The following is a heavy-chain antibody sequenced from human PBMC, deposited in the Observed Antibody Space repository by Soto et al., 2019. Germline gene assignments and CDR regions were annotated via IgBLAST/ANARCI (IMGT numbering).Heavy chain of an antibody. CDR2: INHSGST. CDR1: GGSFSAYS. V-gene: IGHV4-34*01. CDR3: ARDKITGLFDY. J-gene: IGHJ4*02. D-gene: IGHD2-8*02. Sequence: QVQLQQWGAGLLRPSETLSLTCAVYGGSFSAYSWTWIRQPPGTGLAWIGEINHSGSTNYNPSLKSRVNISVDPSKTKFPLELTYVPASDTAVYCCARDKITGLFDYWGQGPLVTVSS.